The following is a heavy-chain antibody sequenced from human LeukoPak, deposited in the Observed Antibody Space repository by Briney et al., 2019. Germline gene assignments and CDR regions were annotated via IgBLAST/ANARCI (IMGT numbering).Heavy chain of an antibody. CDR1: GYSFTNYW. Sequence: PGESLKISCKGSGYSFTNYWLGWVRQVPGKGLEWMGIIYPGDSDTRYSPSFQGQVTISADKSISTAYLQWSSLKASDTAMYYCAKKYSGSYGAYDAFDIWGQGTMVTVSS. V-gene: IGHV5-51*01. D-gene: IGHD1-26*01. CDR2: IYPGDSDT. J-gene: IGHJ3*02. CDR3: AKKYSGSYGAYDAFDI.